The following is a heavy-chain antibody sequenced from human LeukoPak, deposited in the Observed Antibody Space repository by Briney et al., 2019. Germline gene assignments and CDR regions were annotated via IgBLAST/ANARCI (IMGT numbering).Heavy chain of an antibody. CDR3: AREGTSGTHLNWFDP. J-gene: IGHJ5*02. CDR2: IYGSGST. D-gene: IGHD1-1*01. Sequence: PSETLSLTCTVSGGSISSYYWSWIRQPPGKGLEWIGRIYGSGSTNYNPSLKSRVTLSVDTSKNQFSLKLSTVTAWSTAVHYCAREGTSGTHLNWFDPWGQGTLVTVSS. V-gene: IGHV4-59*01. CDR1: GGSISSYY.